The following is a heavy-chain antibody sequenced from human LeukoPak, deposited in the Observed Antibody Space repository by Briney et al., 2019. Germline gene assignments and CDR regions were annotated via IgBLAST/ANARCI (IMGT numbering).Heavy chain of an antibody. Sequence: GGSLRLSCAASGFTFSSYAMSWVRQAPGKGLEWISYIGISSGNTKYADSVKGRFTISADNAKNSLYLQMNSLRVEDTAVYYCARDHNYAFDNWGQGTLVSVSS. V-gene: IGHV3-48*04. D-gene: IGHD5-18*01. CDR1: GFTFSSYA. CDR2: IGISSGNT. CDR3: ARDHNYAFDN. J-gene: IGHJ4*02.